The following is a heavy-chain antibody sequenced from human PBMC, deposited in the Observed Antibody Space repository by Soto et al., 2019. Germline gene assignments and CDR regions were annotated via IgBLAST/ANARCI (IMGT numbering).Heavy chain of an antibody. J-gene: IGHJ6*03. CDR3: AREVDIVVVPAAMIHYYYMDV. D-gene: IGHD2-2*03. CDR2: ISSSSSTI. V-gene: IGHV3-48*01. CDR1: GFTFSSYS. Sequence: GGSLRLSCAASGFTFSSYSMNWVRQAPGKGLEWVLYISSSSSTIYYADSVKGRFTISRDNAKNSLYLQMNSLRAEDTAVYYCAREVDIVVVPAAMIHYYYMDVWGKGTTVTVSS.